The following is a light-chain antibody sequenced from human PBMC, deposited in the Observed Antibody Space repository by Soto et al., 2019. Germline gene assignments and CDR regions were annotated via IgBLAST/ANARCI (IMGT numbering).Light chain of an antibody. V-gene: IGKV3-15*01. CDR2: DTS. J-gene: IGKJ4*01. CDR1: QPVSTSY. CDR3: QPYNNWPLT. Sequence: EIVLTQSPATLSLSPGERATLSCRASQPVSTSYLAWYQHKPGQTPRLLIYDTSTRATGVPTRFSGSRSGAEFTLTINSLQSEDFAVYYCQPYNNWPLTFGGGTKVDIK.